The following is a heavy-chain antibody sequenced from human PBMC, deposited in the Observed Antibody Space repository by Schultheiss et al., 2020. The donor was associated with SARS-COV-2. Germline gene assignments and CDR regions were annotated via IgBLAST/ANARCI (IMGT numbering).Heavy chain of an antibody. D-gene: IGHD1-1*01. CDR3: ARSSKSFNSFDY. CDR1: GGSFSGYY. CDR2: INHSGST. V-gene: IGHV4-34*01. J-gene: IGHJ4*02. Sequence: SETLSLTCAVYGGSFSGYYWSWIRQPPGKGLEWIGEINHSGSTNYNPSLKSRVTISVDTSKNQFSLKLSSVTAADTAVYYCARSSKSFNSFDYWGQGTLVTVSS.